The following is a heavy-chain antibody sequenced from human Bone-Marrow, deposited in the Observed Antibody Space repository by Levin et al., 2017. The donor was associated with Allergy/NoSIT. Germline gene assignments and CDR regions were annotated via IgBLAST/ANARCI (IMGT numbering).Heavy chain of an antibody. CDR3: ARGSPYYYYGMDV. Sequence: LSLTCAASGFTFSDYYMSWIRQAPGKGLEWVSYITSSGKTIYYADSVKGRFTISRDNAKSALYLQVNSLRVEDTAIYYCARGSPYYYYGMDVWGQGTTVTVSS. J-gene: IGHJ6*02. V-gene: IGHV3-11*01. CDR1: GFTFSDYY. CDR2: ITSSGKTI.